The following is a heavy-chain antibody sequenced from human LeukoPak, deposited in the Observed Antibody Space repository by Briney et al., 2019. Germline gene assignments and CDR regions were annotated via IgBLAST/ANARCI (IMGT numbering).Heavy chain of an antibody. J-gene: IGHJ4*02. CDR2: IFYSGTT. CDR1: GGSISSYY. Sequence: SETLSLTCTVSGGSISSYYWSWIRQPPGRGLEWIGFIFYSGTTNYNPSLKSRVTISVDTSKNQFSLKLSPVTAADTAVYYCARGGWNKFDYWGQGTLVTVSS. D-gene: IGHD3-22*01. CDR3: ARGGWNKFDY. V-gene: IGHV4-59*01.